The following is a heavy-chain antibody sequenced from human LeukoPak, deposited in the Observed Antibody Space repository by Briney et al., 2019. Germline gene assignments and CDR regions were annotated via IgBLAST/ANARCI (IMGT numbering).Heavy chain of an antibody. J-gene: IGHJ4*02. Sequence: SGPTLANPTQTLTLTCSFSGFSLSTSGMSVSWIRQPPGKALEWLALIDWDDDKYYSTSLKTRLTISKDTSESQVVLRMTNMDPADTATYYCAWLTSDSPAFHHWGQGTLVTVSS. CDR2: IDWDDDK. CDR3: AWLTSDSPAFHH. D-gene: IGHD1-26*01. CDR1: GFSLSTSGMS. V-gene: IGHV2-70*01.